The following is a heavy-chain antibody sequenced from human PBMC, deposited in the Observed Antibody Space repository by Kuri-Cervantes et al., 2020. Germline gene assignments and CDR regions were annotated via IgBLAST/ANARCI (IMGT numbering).Heavy chain of an antibody. V-gene: IGHV1-46*01. J-gene: IGHJ4*02. CDR1: GYTFTGYY. Sequence: ASVKVSCKASGYTFTGYYMHWVRQAPGQGLEWMGIINPSGGSTSYAQKFQGRVTMTRDTSTSTVYMELSSLRAEDTALYYCARGWDITMIVVTFGPMWHWGQGTLVTVSS. CDR2: INPSGGST. D-gene: IGHD3-22*01. CDR3: ARGWDITMIVVTFGPMWH.